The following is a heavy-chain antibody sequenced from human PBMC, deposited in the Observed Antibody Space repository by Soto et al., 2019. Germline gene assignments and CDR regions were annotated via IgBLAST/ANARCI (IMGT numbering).Heavy chain of an antibody. Sequence: EVQLLESGGGLVQSGGSLRLSCAASGFTFSSYAMSWVRQAPGKGLEWVSAISGSGGSTYYADSVKGRFTISRDNSKNTLYLQMNSLRAEDTAVYYCARAIVVVPAAIILDPWGQGTLVTVSS. V-gene: IGHV3-23*01. CDR2: ISGSGGST. J-gene: IGHJ5*02. CDR3: ARAIVVVPAAIILDP. CDR1: GFTFSSYA. D-gene: IGHD2-2*02.